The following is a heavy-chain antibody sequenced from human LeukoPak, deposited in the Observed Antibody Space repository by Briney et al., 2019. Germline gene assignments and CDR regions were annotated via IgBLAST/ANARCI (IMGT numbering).Heavy chain of an antibody. J-gene: IGHJ6*03. Sequence: NSSETLSLTCTVSGGSISSSSYYWGWIRQPPGKGLEWIGSIYYSGSTYYNPSLKSRVTISVDTSKNQFSLKLNSVTAADTAVYYCARDFADTDTRTVDVYYTDVWGKGTTVTVSS. V-gene: IGHV4-39*02. CDR2: IYYSGST. CDR3: ARDFADTDTRTVDVYYTDV. CDR1: GGSISSSSYY. D-gene: IGHD4-23*01.